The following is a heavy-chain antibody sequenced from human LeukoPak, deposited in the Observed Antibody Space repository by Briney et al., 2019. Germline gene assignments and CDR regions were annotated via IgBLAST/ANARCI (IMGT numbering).Heavy chain of an antibody. J-gene: IGHJ3*02. Sequence: GGSLRLSCAASGFTVSSNYMSWVRQAPGRGLEWVSSISSSSTYINYADSVKGRFTISRDNARNSLYLQMNSLRAEDTAVYYCARQAGIAAAGTGAFDIWGQGTMVTVSS. D-gene: IGHD6-13*01. V-gene: IGHV3-21*04. CDR3: ARQAGIAAAGTGAFDI. CDR1: GFTVSSNY. CDR2: ISSSSTYI.